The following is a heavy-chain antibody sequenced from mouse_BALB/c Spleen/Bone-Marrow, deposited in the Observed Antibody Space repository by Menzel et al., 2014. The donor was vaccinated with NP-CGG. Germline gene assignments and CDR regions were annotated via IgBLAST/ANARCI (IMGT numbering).Heavy chain of an antibody. Sequence: EVQLVESGGGLVQFGGSLKLSCAASGFTFSRYGMPWVRQTPDKRLELVAIINSDGGSTYYPDSVKGRFTISRDNAKNTLYLQMSSLKSEDTAMYYCARAYYWGQGTLVTVSA. V-gene: IGHV5-6-3*01. CDR1: GFTFSRYG. CDR3: ARAYY. D-gene: IGHD2-10*01. CDR2: INSDGGST. J-gene: IGHJ3*01.